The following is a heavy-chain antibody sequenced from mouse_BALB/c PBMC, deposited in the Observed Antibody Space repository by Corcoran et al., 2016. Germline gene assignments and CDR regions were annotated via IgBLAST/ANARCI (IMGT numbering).Heavy chain of an antibody. V-gene: IGHV1S34*01. Sequence: LVKTGASVKISCKASGYSFTGYYMHWVKQSHGKSIEWIGYISCYNGATSYNQTFKGKATFTVDTSSSTAYMQVNSLTSEDSAVYNWARCRTSYAMVYGGQGTSVTVSS. CDR3: ARCRTSYAMVY. CDR1: GYSFTGYY. CDR2: ISCYNGAT. J-gene: IGHJ4*01.